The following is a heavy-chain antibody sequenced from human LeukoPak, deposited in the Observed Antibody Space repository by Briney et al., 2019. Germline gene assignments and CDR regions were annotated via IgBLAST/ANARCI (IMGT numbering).Heavy chain of an antibody. J-gene: IGHJ5*02. D-gene: IGHD1-26*01. CDR3: ARDVGSAAADWEEYWFDP. V-gene: IGHV3-21*01. CDR2: ISSSSSYI. CDR1: GSTFSTYS. Sequence: PGGSLRLSCAASGSTFSTYSVNWVRQAPGKGLEWVSSISSSSSYIYYADSVKGRFTISRDNAKNSLYLQMNSLRAEDTAVYYCARDVGSAAADWEEYWFDPWGQGTLVTVSS.